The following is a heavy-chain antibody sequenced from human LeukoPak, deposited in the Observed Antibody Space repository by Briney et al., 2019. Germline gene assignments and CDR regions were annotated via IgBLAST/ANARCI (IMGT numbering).Heavy chain of an antibody. V-gene: IGHV4-61*02. J-gene: IGHJ3*02. D-gene: IGHD1-26*01. CDR2: IYISGST. Sequence: SETLSLTCTVSGGSISSGSYFWSWIRQPAGEGLEWIGRIYISGSTNYNASLKSRVTISIDTSKNQLSLKLSSVTAADTAVYYCAREPHSSGSYSGDAFDIWGQGTMVTVSS. CDR1: GGSISSGSYF. CDR3: AREPHSSGSYSGDAFDI.